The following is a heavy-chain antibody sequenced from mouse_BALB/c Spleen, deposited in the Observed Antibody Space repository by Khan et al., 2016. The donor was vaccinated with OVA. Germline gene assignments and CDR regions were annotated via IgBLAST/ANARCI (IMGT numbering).Heavy chain of an antibody. D-gene: IGHD2-5*01. CDR3: ARGRAAYYRNGGGAMED. V-gene: IGHV9-4*02. CDR1: GYTFTTAG. CDR2: INTHSGVP. Sequence: QIQLVQSGPELKKPGETVRISCKASGYTFTTAGIQWVQKMPGKGLKWIGWINTHSGVPKYAEDFKGRFAFSLEISVNTAYLQITNLKNEATATYFCARGRAAYYRNGGGAMEDWGQGTSVTVSS. J-gene: IGHJ4*01.